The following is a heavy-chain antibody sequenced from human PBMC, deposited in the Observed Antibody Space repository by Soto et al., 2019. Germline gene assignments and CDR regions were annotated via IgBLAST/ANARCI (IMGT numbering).Heavy chain of an antibody. D-gene: IGHD2-2*01. V-gene: IGHV4-30-4*01. CDR3: ARGPDIVVVPAAYYFDY. CDR1: GGSISSDDYY. CDR2: IYYSGST. Sequence: SETLSLTCTVSGGSISSDDYYWSWIRQPPGKGLEWIGYIYYSGSTYYNPSLKSRVTISVDTSKNQFSLKLSSVTAADTAVYYCARGPDIVVVPAAYYFDYWGQGTLVTVSS. J-gene: IGHJ4*02.